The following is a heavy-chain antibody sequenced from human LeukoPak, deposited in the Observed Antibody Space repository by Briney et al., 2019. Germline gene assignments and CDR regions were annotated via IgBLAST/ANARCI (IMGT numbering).Heavy chain of an antibody. V-gene: IGHV4-61*01. J-gene: IGHJ3*01. D-gene: IGHD2/OR15-2a*01. Sequence: SGTLSLTCSVSGDSVSSNSYYWTWIRQPPGKGLEWIGYLFRGDNTDSNSSLQSRVATSADRSKKQNSLKFTSVTAADTVVYCWARGMIDAVVIVPATGIGFHVWGQGTKVTVSS. CDR1: GDSVSSNSYY. CDR3: ARGMIDAVVIVPATGIGFHV. CDR2: LFRGDNT.